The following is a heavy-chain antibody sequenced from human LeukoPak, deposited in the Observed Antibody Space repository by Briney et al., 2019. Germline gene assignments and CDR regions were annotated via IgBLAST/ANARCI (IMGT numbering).Heavy chain of an antibody. CDR1: GFTLGDYA. CDR2: IRRKTYGGTT. J-gene: IGHJ4*02. Sequence: GGSLRLSCTASGFTLGDYAVSWVRQAPGKGLEGIGFIRRKTYGGTTEYAASVKGRFTISRDDSKSIAYLQMNSLKTEDTAMYYCIRDSRVYCGVDCYLSDYWGQGTLVTVSS. D-gene: IGHD2-21*02. V-gene: IGHV3-49*04. CDR3: IRDSRVYCGVDCYLSDY.